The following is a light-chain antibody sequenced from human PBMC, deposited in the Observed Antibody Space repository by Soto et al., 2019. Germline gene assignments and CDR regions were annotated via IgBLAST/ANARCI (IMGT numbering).Light chain of an antibody. J-gene: IGKJ2*01. V-gene: IGKV3D-20*01. CDR3: QQYGNSPYT. CDR2: DAS. CDR1: QSVSSSY. Sequence: EIVLTQSPATLSLTPGERATLSCEASQSVSSSYLAWYQQKPGLAPRLLIYDASSRATGIPDRFSGSRSGTDFTLTISRLEPEDFAVYYCQQYGNSPYTFGQGTKLEIK.